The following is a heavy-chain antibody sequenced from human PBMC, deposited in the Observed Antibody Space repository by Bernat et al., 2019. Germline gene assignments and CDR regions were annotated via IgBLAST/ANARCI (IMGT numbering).Heavy chain of an antibody. V-gene: IGHV3-23*04. CDR1: GFTFSNYA. CDR3: VKGSAAARPYYFDC. Sequence: VQLVESGGGLVKPGGSLRLSCAASGFTFSNYAMSWVRQAPGKGLEWVSAITDSGGDTYHADSVKGRFTISRDNSKQTLYLQMNSLRAEDTAIYHCVKGSAAARPYYFDCWGQGTLVTVSA. D-gene: IGHD6-13*01. CDR2: ITDSGGDT. J-gene: IGHJ4*02.